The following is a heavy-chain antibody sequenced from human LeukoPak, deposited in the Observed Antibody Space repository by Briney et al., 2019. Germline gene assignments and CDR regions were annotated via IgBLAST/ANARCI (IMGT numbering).Heavy chain of an antibody. CDR2: IKQDGSEK. J-gene: IGHJ4*02. D-gene: IGHD2-21*01. V-gene: IGHV3-7*01. CDR3: ARDESYFHCDACYTCK. Sequence: GGSLRLSCAASGFVFSDVGMSWVRQAPGKGLEWVANIKQDGSEKYYVDSVKGRFTISRDNAKNSLYLQMNSLRAEDTAVYYCARDESYFHCDACYTCKWGQGTLVTVSS. CDR1: GFVFSDVG.